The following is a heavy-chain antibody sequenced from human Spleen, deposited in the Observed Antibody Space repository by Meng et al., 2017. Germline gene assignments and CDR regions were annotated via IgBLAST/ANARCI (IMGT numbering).Heavy chain of an antibody. CDR3: ARESVAGTHWFDP. CDR1: GGSISSGDYY. CDR2: IYYSGST. D-gene: IGHD6-19*01. V-gene: IGHV4-30-4*01. Sequence: QVQLQESGPGLVKPSQTLSLTYTVSGGSISSGDYYWSWVRQPPGKGLEWIGYIYYSGSTYYNPSLKSRLTISVDTSKKQFSLKLSSVTAADTAVYYCARESVAGTHWFDPWGQGTLVTVSS. J-gene: IGHJ5*02.